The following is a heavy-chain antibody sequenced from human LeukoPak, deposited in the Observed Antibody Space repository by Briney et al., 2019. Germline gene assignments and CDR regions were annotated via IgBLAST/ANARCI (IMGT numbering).Heavy chain of an antibody. CDR1: GYTFTSYG. Sequence: SCKASGYTFTSYGISWVRQAPGRGLEWVSAISGSGGSTYYADSVKGRFTISRDNSKNTLYLQMNSLRAEDTAVYYCAKVHSSSCYDYWGQGTLVTVSS. V-gene: IGHV3-23*01. J-gene: IGHJ4*02. CDR2: ISGSGGST. CDR3: AKVHSSSCYDY. D-gene: IGHD6-13*01.